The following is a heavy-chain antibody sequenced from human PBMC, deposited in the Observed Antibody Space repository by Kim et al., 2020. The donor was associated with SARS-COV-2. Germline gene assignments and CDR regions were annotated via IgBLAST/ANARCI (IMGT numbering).Heavy chain of an antibody. CDR3: ARCIAAAGHNWFDP. J-gene: IGHJ5*02. V-gene: IGHV1-18*01. CDR2: ISAYNGNT. Sequence: ASVKVSCKASGYTFTSYGISWVRQAPGQGLEWMGWISAYNGNTNYAQKLQGRVTMTTDTSTSTAYMELRSLRSDDTAVYYCARCIAAAGHNWFDPWGQGTLVTVSS. CDR1: GYTFTSYG. D-gene: IGHD6-13*01.